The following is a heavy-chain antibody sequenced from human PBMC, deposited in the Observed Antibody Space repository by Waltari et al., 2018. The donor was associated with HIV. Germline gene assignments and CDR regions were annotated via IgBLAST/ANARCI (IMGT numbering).Heavy chain of an antibody. Sequence: QLQLQESGPGLVKPSETLSRTCTVSGGSVSSSVSYWGWIRQPPGKGLEWIGNIYYSENTYYSPSLKSRVTISVDTSKNHFSLRVTSVTAADTAVYYCARGPGYYFDSWGQGTLVTVSS. CDR2: IYYSENT. J-gene: IGHJ4*02. V-gene: IGHV4-39*02. CDR1: GGSVSSSVSY. D-gene: IGHD3-10*01. CDR3: ARGPGYYFDS.